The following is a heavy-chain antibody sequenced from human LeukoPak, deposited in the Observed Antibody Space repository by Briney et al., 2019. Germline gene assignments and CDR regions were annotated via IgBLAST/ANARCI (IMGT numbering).Heavy chain of an antibody. CDR2: IIPILGIA. CDR3: ARMDYDSSGYYFDY. V-gene: IGHV1-69*04. CDR1: GGTFSSYA. Sequence: AASVKVSCKASGGTFSSYAISWVRQAPGQGLEWMGRIIPILGIANYAQKFQGRVTITADKSTSTAYMELSSLRSEDTAVYYCARMDYDSSGYYFDYWGQGTLLPVCS. D-gene: IGHD3-22*01. J-gene: IGHJ4*02.